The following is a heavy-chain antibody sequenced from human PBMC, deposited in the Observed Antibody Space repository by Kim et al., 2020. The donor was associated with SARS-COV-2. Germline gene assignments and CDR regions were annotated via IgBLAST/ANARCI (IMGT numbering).Heavy chain of an antibody. D-gene: IGHD3-22*01. V-gene: IGHV3-33*08. CDR2: IWYDGSNK. J-gene: IGHJ6*02. CDR1: GFTFSSYG. CDR3: ARDSHYYDSSGYYLPPYYYYGMGV. Sequence: GSLRLSCAASGFTFSSYGMHWVRQAPGKGLEWVAVIWYDGSNKYYADSVKGRFTISRDNSKNTLYLQMNSLRAEDTAVYYCARDSHYYDSSGYYLPPYYYYGMGVWGQGTTVTVSS.